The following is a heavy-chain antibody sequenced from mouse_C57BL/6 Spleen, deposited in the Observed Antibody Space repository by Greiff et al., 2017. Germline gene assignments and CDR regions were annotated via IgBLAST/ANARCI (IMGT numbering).Heavy chain of an antibody. CDR3: TPGGSSFAWFAY. Sequence: VQLQQSGAELVRPGASVKLSCTASGFNIKDYYMHWVKQRPEQGLEWIGRIDPEDGDTEYASKFQGKATMTADTSSNTAYLQLSSLTSEDTAVYYCTPGGSSFAWFAYWGQGTLVTVSA. V-gene: IGHV14-1*01. D-gene: IGHD1-1*01. J-gene: IGHJ3*01. CDR1: GFNIKDYY. CDR2: IDPEDGDT.